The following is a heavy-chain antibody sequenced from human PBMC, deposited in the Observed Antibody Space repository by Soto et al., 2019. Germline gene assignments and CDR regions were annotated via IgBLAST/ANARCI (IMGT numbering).Heavy chain of an antibody. CDR2: IYYSEST. Sequence: QVQLQESGPGLVKPSQTLSLTCTVSGGSISSGDYYWSWIRQPPGKGLEWIGYIYYSESTYYNPSLKSRVTMSVDTSKNQFSLILSALTAADTAVSYCSRVSPSYRNAFSIYYFDYWGQGTLVTVSS. J-gene: IGHJ4*02. V-gene: IGHV4-30-4*01. CDR3: SRVSPSYRNAFSIYYFDY. CDR1: GGSISSGDYY. D-gene: IGHD3-16*01.